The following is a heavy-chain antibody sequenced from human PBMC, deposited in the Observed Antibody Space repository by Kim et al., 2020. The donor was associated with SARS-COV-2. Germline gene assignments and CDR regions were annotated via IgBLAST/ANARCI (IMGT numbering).Heavy chain of an antibody. CDR3: ARAVIWYAFDI. Sequence: YYADPVKGRVTISRDHSKNTVYLQMNSLRAEDTAVYYCARAVIWYAFDIWGQGTMVTVSS. D-gene: IGHD2-8*02. V-gene: IGHV3-53*01. J-gene: IGHJ3*02.